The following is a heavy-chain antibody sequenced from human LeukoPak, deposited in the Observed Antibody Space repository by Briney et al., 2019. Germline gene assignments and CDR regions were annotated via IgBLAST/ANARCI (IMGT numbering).Heavy chain of an antibody. CDR1: GFTLSGYW. D-gene: IGHD4-17*01. J-gene: IGHJ2*01. V-gene: IGHV3-74*01. CDR2: ITGDGSST. CDR3: ARDTGWYFDL. Sequence: GGSLRLSCAASGFTLSGYWMHWVRHVPGKGLVWVSRITGDGSSTTYADSVKGRFTISRDNAKNTVFLQMISPRAEDTAVYYCARDTGWYFDLWGRGTLVTVSS.